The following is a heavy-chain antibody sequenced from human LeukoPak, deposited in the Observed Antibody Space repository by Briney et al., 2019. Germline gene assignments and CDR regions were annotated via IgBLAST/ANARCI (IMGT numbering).Heavy chain of an antibody. V-gene: IGHV3-30*02. CDR1: GFTFSSYG. J-gene: IGHJ6*03. Sequence: GGSLRLSCAASGFTFSSYGMHWVRQATGKGLEWVAFIRYDGSNKYYADSVKGRFTISRDNPKNTLYLQMNSLRAEDTAVYYCAKDRRPLYSYMDVWGKGTTVTVSS. D-gene: IGHD6-6*01. CDR2: IRYDGSNK. CDR3: AKDRRPLYSYMDV.